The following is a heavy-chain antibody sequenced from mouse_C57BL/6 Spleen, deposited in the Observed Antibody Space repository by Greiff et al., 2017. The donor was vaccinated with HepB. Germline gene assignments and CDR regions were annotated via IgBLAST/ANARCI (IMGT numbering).Heavy chain of an antibody. Sequence: VQLQQPGAELVRPGSSVKLSCKASGYTFTSYWMHWVKQRPIQGLEWIGNIDPSDSETHYNQKFKDKATLTVDKSSSTAYMQLSSLTSEDSAVYYCARSVDYYGSSYWYFDVWGTGTTVTVSS. V-gene: IGHV1-52*01. D-gene: IGHD1-1*01. CDR1: GYTFTSYW. CDR2: IDPSDSET. J-gene: IGHJ1*03. CDR3: ARSVDYYGSSYWYFDV.